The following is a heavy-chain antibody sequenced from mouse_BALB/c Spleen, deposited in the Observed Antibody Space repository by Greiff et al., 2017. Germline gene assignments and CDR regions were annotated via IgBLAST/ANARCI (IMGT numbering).Heavy chain of an antibody. CDR3: ARDRYDYAMDY. CDR1: GFSLTSYG. V-gene: IGHV2-9*02. Sequence: VKLMESGPGLVAPSQSLSITCTVSGFSLTSYGVHWVRQPPGKGLEWLGVIWAGGSTNYNSALMSRLSIIKDNSKSQVFLKMNSLQTDDTAMYYCARDRYDYAMDYWGQGTSVTVSS. D-gene: IGHD2-14*01. CDR2: IWAGGST. J-gene: IGHJ4*01.